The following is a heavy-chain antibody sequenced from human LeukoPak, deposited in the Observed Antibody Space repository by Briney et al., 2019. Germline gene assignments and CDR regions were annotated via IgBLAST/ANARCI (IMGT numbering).Heavy chain of an antibody. V-gene: IGHV5-51*01. D-gene: IGHD5-24*01. CDR1: GYRFTSYW. CDR2: IYPGDSDT. Sequence: GESLKISCKSSGYRFTSYWIGWVRQMPGKGLEWMGVIYPGDSDTRYSPSFQGQVTISADKSISTAYLQWSSLKASDTAIYYCARVEMATGWFDPWGQGTLVTVSS. CDR3: ARVEMATGWFDP. J-gene: IGHJ5*02.